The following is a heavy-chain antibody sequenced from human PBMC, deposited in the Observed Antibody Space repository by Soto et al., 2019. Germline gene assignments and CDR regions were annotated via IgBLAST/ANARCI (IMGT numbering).Heavy chain of an antibody. J-gene: IGHJ5*02. Sequence: QVQLVQSGAEVKKPGASVKVSCKASGYTFTSYGISWVRQAPGQGLEWMGWISAYNGNTNYAQKLQGRVTMTTDTSTSTAYMELRSLRSYDTAVYYCARSPQNNYDVWSGYLNWFDPWGQGTLVTVSS. CDR2: ISAYNGNT. V-gene: IGHV1-18*04. D-gene: IGHD3-3*01. CDR1: GYTFTSYG. CDR3: ARSPQNNYDVWSGYLNWFDP.